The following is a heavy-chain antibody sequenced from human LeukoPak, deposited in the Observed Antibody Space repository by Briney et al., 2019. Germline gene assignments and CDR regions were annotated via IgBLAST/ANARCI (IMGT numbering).Heavy chain of an antibody. D-gene: IGHD3-10*01. J-gene: IGHJ3*02. CDR1: GYSFTNYW. CDR2: IDPSDSYT. CDR3: ARNYYGSGRPFDI. V-gene: IGHV5-10-1*01. Sequence: GESPKISCSSSGYSFTNYWISWVRQMPGKGLEWMGRIDPSDSYTNYSPSFQGHVTISADKSISTAYLQWSSLKASDTAMYSCARNYYGSGRPFDIWGQGTMVTVSS.